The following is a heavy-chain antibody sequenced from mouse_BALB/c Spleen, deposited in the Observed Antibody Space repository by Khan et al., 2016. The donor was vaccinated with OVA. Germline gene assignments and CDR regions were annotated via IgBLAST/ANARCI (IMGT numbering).Heavy chain of an antibody. Sequence: PLEESGPGLVKPFQLLALTWTVTGYSITSGYGWNWTRQFPGKKLEWMGHIRYSGSTNYNPSLKSRISITRHTSKNQFFLQLNSVTTEDTATYYCARTARIKYWGQGTTLTVSA. J-gene: IGHJ2*01. CDR1: GYSITSGYG. CDR3: ARTARIKY. CDR2: IRYSGST. V-gene: IGHV3-2*02. D-gene: IGHD1-2*01.